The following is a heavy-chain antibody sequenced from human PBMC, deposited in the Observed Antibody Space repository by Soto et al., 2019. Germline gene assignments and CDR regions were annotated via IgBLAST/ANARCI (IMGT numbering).Heavy chain of an antibody. J-gene: IGHJ6*02. D-gene: IGHD3-10*01. CDR2: INPGNGDT. CDR1: GYSFTKYG. Sequence: ASVKVSCKTSGYSFTKYGLHWVRQAPGQRLEWMGWINPGNGDTKYSQKFQGRVTITRDTSATTAYMELSSLRSEDSAVYYCARHNYYGSGSYYIRPLTFYYYYGMDVWGQGTTVTVSS. V-gene: IGHV1-3*01. CDR3: ARHNYYGSGSYYIRPLTFYYYYGMDV.